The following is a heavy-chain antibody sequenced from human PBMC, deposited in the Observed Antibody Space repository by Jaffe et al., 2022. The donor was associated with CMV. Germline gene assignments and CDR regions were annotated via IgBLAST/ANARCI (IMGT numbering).Heavy chain of an antibody. D-gene: IGHD3-10*01. CDR3: SRDWSTVLPY. CDR1: GFTFGDYA. V-gene: IGHV3-49*04. Sequence: EVQLVESGGGLVQPGQSLRLSCTTSGFTFGDYAMSWVRQVPGKGLEWVAFIRSKTNGATTDYAASVKGRFTISRDDSRSVAYLQMNSLRAEDTAVYYCSRDWSTVLPYWGQGTLVTVSS. J-gene: IGHJ4*02. CDR2: IRSKTNGATT.